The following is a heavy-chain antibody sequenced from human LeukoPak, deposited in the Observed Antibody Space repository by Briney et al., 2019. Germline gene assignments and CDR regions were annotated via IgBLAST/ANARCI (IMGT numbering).Heavy chain of an antibody. D-gene: IGHD4-17*01. CDR3: ARATVYDYYMDV. Sequence: GASVKVSCKASGYTFTSYDINWVRQATGQGLEWMGWMNPNSGNTGYAQKFQGRVTMTRNTSISTAYMELSSLRSEDTAVYYCARATVYDYYMDVWGKGTTVTISS. J-gene: IGHJ6*03. CDR2: MNPNSGNT. V-gene: IGHV1-8*01. CDR1: GYTFTSYD.